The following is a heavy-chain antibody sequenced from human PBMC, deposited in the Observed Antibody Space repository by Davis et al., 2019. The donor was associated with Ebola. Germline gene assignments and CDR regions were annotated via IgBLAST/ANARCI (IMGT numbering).Heavy chain of an antibody. D-gene: IGHD3-3*01. Sequence: GESLKIPCAASGFTFSDYYMSWIRQAPGKGLEWVSYISSSSSYTNYADSVKGRFTNSRDNAKNSLYLQMNSLRAEDTAVYYCARGGTYDFWSGYYNDYYYYGMDVWGQGTTVTVSS. CDR3: ARGGTYDFWSGYYNDYYYYGMDV. V-gene: IGHV3-11*06. J-gene: IGHJ6*02. CDR2: ISSSSSYT. CDR1: GFTFSDYY.